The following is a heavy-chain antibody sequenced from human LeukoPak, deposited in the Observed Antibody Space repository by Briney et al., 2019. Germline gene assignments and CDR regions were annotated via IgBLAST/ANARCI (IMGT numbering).Heavy chain of an antibody. J-gene: IGHJ5*01. D-gene: IGHD1-26*01. CDR2: VNPNSGDT. Sequence: EASVKVSCKASGYTFTSYAMNWVRQAPGQGLEWMGCVNPNSGDTNYAQKFQGSVTMTRDTSISTVYMELSRLRSDDTAVYYCARASGSYWWFDSWGQGTLVTVSS. CDR3: ARASGSYWWFDS. CDR1: GYTFTSYA. V-gene: IGHV1-2*02.